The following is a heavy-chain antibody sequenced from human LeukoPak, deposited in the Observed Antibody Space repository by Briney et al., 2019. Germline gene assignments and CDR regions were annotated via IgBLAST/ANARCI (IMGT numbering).Heavy chain of an antibody. Sequence: SETLSLTCTVFGGYISDYFWTWIRQSAGKGLEWIGRVQISENNNYNPSLRSRVTLSLDTSKNQFSLQLTSVTAADTAIYYCARGSVAAGTRWFDYWGQGTLVTVSS. J-gene: IGHJ4*02. CDR1: GGYISDYF. CDR3: ARGSVAAGTRWFDY. V-gene: IGHV4-4*07. CDR2: VQISENN. D-gene: IGHD6-13*01.